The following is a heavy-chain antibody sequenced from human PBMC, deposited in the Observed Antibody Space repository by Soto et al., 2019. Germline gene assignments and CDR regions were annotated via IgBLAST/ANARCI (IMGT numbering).Heavy chain of an antibody. J-gene: IGHJ4*02. V-gene: IGHV4-59*01. Sequence: QVQLQESGPGLVKPSETLSLTCTVSGGSISSYYWSWIRQPPGKGLEWIGYIYYSGSTNYNPSLQSRVTISVDTSKNQFSLKLSSVTAADTAVYYCARGAVEYYFDYWGQGTLVTVSS. CDR2: IYYSGST. CDR3: ARGAVEYYFDY. CDR1: GGSISSYY.